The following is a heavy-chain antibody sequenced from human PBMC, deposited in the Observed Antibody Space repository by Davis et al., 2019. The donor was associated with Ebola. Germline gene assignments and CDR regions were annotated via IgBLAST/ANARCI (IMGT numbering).Heavy chain of an antibody. CDR1: GYTFTGYY. Sequence: ASVKVSCKVSGYTFTGYYMHWVRQAPGQGLEWMGWINPNSGGTNYAQKFQGRVTMTRDTSISTAYMELSRLRSDDTAVYYCARVRRDGYSRLDYWGQGTLVTVSS. D-gene: IGHD5-24*01. V-gene: IGHV1-2*02. CDR3: ARVRRDGYSRLDY. J-gene: IGHJ4*02. CDR2: INPNSGGT.